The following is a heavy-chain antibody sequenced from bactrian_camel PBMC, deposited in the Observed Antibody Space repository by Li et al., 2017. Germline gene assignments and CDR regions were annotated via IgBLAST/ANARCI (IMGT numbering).Heavy chain of an antibody. CDR3: AASWNYDCYSGSWSWPPIYNY. D-gene: IGHD3*01. J-gene: IGHJ4*01. CDR2: VSTDGTL. CDR1: GDISGDNC. V-gene: IGHV3S53*01. Sequence: VQLVESGGGSVQAGGSLRLSCAASGDISGDNCMAWFRQAPGKEREGVASVSTDGTLRYADSVKGRFTISVDNAKNILYLEMNSLKPEDAAMYYCAASWNYDCYSGSWSWPPIYNYWGQGTQVTVS.